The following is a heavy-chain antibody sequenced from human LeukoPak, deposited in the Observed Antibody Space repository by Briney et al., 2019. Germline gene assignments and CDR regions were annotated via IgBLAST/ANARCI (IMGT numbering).Heavy chain of an antibody. Sequence: SETLSLTCTVSGGSISSSSYYWAWIRQPPGKGLEWIGSIHYSGSTYYNPSLQSRVTISIDTSKNQFSLKLRFVTAADTAVYYCARGRSDFWSLRSDAFDIWGQGTMVTVSS. CDR2: IHYSGST. V-gene: IGHV4-39*07. J-gene: IGHJ3*02. CDR1: GGSISSSSYY. CDR3: ARGRSDFWSLRSDAFDI. D-gene: IGHD3-3*01.